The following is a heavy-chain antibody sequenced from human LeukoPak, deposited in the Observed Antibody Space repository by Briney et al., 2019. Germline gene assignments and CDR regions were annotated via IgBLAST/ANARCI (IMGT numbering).Heavy chain of an antibody. CDR3: ARRLRYFDWLGMDV. CDR2: IIPIFGTA. Sequence: SVKVSCKASGGTFSSYAISWVRQAPGQGLEWMGGIIPIFGTANYAQKFQGRVTITADESTSTAYMELSSLRSEDTAVYYCARRLRYFDWLGMDVWGQGTTVTVSS. D-gene: IGHD3-9*01. J-gene: IGHJ6*02. CDR1: GGTFSSYA. V-gene: IGHV1-69*13.